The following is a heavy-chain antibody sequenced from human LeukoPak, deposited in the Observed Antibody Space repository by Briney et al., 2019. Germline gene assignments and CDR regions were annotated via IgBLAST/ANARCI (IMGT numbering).Heavy chain of an antibody. J-gene: IGHJ4*02. Sequence: PGGSLRLSCAASGFTFSSYAMNWVRQAPGKGLEWVSAMSYSGSSTYYADSVKGRFTISRDNSKNTLYLQMNSLRAEDTAVYYGATDRSSYFSGFLEYWGQGTLVTVSS. CDR3: ATDRSSYFSGFLEY. D-gene: IGHD2-15*01. CDR2: MSYSGSST. V-gene: IGHV3-23*01. CDR1: GFTFSSYA.